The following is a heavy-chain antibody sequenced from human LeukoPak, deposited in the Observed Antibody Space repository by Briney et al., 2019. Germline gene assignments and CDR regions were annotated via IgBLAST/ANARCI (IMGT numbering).Heavy chain of an antibody. D-gene: IGHD1-20*01. CDR3: ARTLTGLFIGDKGHLANMDV. V-gene: IGHV1-8*01. CDR1: GYTFTSYD. CDR2: TNPNSGNT. Sequence: ASVKVACKASGYTFTSYDINWVRQATGQGLEWMGWTNPNSGNTGYAQKFQGRVTMTRNTSISTAYLELSSLRSEDTAVYYCARTLTGLFIGDKGHLANMDVWGKGTTVTVSS. J-gene: IGHJ6*03.